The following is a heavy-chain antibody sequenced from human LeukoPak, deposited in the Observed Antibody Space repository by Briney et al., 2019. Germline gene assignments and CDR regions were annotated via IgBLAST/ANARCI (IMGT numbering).Heavy chain of an antibody. D-gene: IGHD3-22*01. CDR1: GFTFSNYA. CDR3: ARDRYYDSSGYYFTPTGYFVY. Sequence: PGRSLRLSCAASGFTFSNYAIHWVRQAPGKGLEWVALISYDGSNKYYADSVKGRFTISRDNSKNTLYLQMNSLTAEDTAVYYCARDRYYDSSGYYFTPTGYFVYWGQGTLATVSS. CDR2: ISYDGSNK. J-gene: IGHJ4*02. V-gene: IGHV3-30-3*01.